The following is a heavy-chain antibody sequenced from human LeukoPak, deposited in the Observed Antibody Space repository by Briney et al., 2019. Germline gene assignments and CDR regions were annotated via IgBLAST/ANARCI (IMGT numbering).Heavy chain of an antibody. CDR1: GFTFSSYA. CDR2: ISYDGSNK. Sequence: GGSLRLSCAASGFTFSSYAMHWVRQAPGKGLEWVAVISYDGSNKYYADSVKGQFTISRDNSKNTLYLQMNSLRAEDTAVYYCARGYYDSNLLWGQGTLVTVSS. J-gene: IGHJ4*02. CDR3: ARGYYDSNLL. D-gene: IGHD3-22*01. V-gene: IGHV3-30*04.